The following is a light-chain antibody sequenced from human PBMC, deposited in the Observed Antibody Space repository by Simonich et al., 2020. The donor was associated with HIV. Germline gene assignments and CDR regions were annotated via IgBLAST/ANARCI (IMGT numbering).Light chain of an antibody. CDR3: QQYNNWPYT. CDR1: QSVSIN. J-gene: IGKJ2*01. CDR2: GAS. V-gene: IGKV3-15*01. Sequence: EIVMTQSPATLPVSPGETATLFCSASQSVSINLAWYQHKPGQAPRLLIYGASTRATGIPARFSGSGSGTEFTLTISNMQSEHFAVYYCQQYNNWPYTFGQGTKLEIK.